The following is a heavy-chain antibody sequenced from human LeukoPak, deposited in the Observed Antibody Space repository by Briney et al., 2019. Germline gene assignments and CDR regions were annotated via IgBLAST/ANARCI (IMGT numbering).Heavy chain of an antibody. J-gene: IGHJ4*02. V-gene: IGHV1-18*04. CDR3: ARDEDIVVVPAAMLY. CDR1: GYTFTSYG. Sequence: ASVKVSCKASGYTFTSYGISWVRQAPGQGLEWMGWISAYNGNTNYAQKLQGRVTMTTDTSTSTAYMELRSLRSDDTAVYYCARDEDIVVVPAAMLYWGQGTLVTVSS. D-gene: IGHD2-2*01. CDR2: ISAYNGNT.